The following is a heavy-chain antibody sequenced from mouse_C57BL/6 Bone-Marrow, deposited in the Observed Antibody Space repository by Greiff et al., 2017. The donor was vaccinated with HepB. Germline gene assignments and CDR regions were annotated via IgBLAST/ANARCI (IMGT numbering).Heavy chain of an antibody. CDR2: ISGGGGNT. D-gene: IGHD1-1*01. J-gene: IGHJ4*01. CDR1: GFTFSSYT. V-gene: IGHV5-9*01. Sequence: EVQRVESGGGLVKPGGSLKLSCAASGFTFSSYTMSWVRQTPEKRLEWVATISGGGGNTYYPDSVKGRFTISRDNAKSTLSLQMSSLRSEDTALYYCARLITTVVAPYAMDYWGQGTSVTVSS. CDR3: ARLITTVVAPYAMDY.